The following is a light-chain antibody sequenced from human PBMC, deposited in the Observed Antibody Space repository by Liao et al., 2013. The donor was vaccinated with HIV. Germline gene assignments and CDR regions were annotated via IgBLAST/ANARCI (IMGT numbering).Light chain of an antibody. V-gene: IGLV3-25*03. CDR1: ALPKQY. Sequence: SYELTQPPSVSVSPGQTARMTCSGNALPKQYAHWYQQKPGQAPVVVIYKDNERPSGIPERFSGSTSGTTVTLTISGVQAEDEADYYCQSTDSSGAIVVFGGGTKLTVL. CDR2: KDN. CDR3: QSTDSSGAIVV. J-gene: IGLJ3*02.